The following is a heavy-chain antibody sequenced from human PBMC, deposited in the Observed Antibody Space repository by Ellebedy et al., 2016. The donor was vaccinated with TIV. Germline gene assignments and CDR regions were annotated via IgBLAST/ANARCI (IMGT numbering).Heavy chain of an antibody. V-gene: IGHV3-30-3*01. CDR1: GFTFSYYA. CDR3: AVSRWAAAGLYSFDV. J-gene: IGHJ4*02. Sequence: GESLKISCAASGFTFSYYALHWVRQAPGKGLEWVAVISDDGTSEHYGDSVKGRFTISRDNSKNTLYMQMNSLRVEDTAVYYCAVSRWAAAGLYSFDVWGQGTLVTVSS. D-gene: IGHD6-13*01. CDR2: ISDDGTSE.